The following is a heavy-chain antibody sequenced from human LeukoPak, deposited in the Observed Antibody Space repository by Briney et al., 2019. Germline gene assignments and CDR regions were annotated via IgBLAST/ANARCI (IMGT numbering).Heavy chain of an antibody. Sequence: SQILSLTCAISGDSISSNGVAWNWIRQSPSRGLEWLGRTYYRSKWFNDYAVSVNSRITISPDISKNQFSLQLNSVTPEDTAVYFCARGAWRSFDYWGQGTLVTVTS. CDR2: TYYRSKWFN. CDR1: GDSISSNGVA. CDR3: ARGAWRSFDY. J-gene: IGHJ4*02. V-gene: IGHV6-1*01.